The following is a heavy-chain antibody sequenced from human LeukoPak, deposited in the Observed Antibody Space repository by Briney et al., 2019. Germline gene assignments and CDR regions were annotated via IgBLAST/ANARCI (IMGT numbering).Heavy chain of an antibody. CDR3: AKASPGYSYGYDY. V-gene: IGHV3-30*18. CDR1: GFTFSSYG. J-gene: IGHJ4*02. CDR2: ISYDGSNK. D-gene: IGHD5-18*01. Sequence: GGSLRLSCAASGFTFSSYGMHWVRQAPGKGLGWVAVISYDGSNKYYADSVKGRFTISRDNSKNTLYLQMNSLRAEDTAVYYCAKASPGYSYGYDYWGQGTLVTVSS.